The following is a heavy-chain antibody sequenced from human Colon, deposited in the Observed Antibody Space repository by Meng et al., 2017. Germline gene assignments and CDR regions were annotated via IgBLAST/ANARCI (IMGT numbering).Heavy chain of an antibody. J-gene: IGHJ5*02. CDR2: IFHSGTS. CDR1: VASISGDNW. D-gene: IGHD2/OR15-2a*01. Sequence: QGQLQGSGPGPVKPSGTLALTWAVSVASISGDNWWSWVRQTPGKGLEWLGEIFHSGTSNYNPSLKSRVTISVDKSKNQFSLRLSSVTAADTAVYYCARRNSNNWFDPWGQGILVTVSS. CDR3: ARRNSNNWFDP. V-gene: IGHV4-4*02.